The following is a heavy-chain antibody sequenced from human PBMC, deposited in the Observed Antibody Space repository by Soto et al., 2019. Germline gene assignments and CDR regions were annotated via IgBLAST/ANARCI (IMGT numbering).Heavy chain of an antibody. V-gene: IGHV3-21*01. J-gene: IGHJ5*02. D-gene: IGHD2-21*02. CDR2: ISSGSSYI. CDR1: GFSLSDYA. CDR3: ARDPDGGDSRWFAP. Sequence: EVQLVESGGGLVRPGGSLRVSCAASGFSLSDYAMTWVRQAPGKGLEWVSSISSGSSYIYYADSVKGRFTISRDNTKNSLYMQMNSLRAEDTAVYYCARDPDGGDSRWFAPWGQGTLVTVSS.